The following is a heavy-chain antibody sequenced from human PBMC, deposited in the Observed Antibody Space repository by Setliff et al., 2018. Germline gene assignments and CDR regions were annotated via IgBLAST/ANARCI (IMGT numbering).Heavy chain of an antibody. V-gene: IGHV4-59*12. CDR1: GDSMSLSY. D-gene: IGHD6-19*01. Sequence: PSETLSLTCSVSGDSMSLSYWSWIRQPPGKGLEWIGYIYYSGSTNYNPSLKSRVTMSVDTSKKQFSLKLNSVTAADMAVYYCAREQWLDPPGYYYMDVWAKGTTVTVSS. CDR3: AREQWLDPPGYYYMDV. J-gene: IGHJ6*03. CDR2: IYYSGST.